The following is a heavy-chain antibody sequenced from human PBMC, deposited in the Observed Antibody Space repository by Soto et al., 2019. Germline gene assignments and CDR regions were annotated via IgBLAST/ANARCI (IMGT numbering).Heavy chain of an antibody. D-gene: IGHD6-13*01. CDR3: ARSGFPGIAAY. CDR1: GYTCTSYG. CDR2: IIPIFGTA. V-gene: IGHV1-69*13. Sequence: SVKVSCKASGYTCTSYGISWVRQAPGQGLEWMGGIIPIFGTANYAQKFQGRVTITADESTSTAYMELSSLRSEDTAVYYCARSGFPGIAAYWGQGTLVTVSS. J-gene: IGHJ4*02.